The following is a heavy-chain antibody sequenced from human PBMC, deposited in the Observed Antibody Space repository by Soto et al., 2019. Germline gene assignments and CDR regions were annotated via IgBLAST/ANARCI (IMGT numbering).Heavy chain of an antibody. V-gene: IGHV3-21*01. CDR1: GFTFSSYA. CDR2: IHGDGDYI. D-gene: IGHD2-15*01. J-gene: IGHJ4*02. Sequence: GGSLRLSCVPSGFTFSSYAMHWVRQAPGKGLDYVSTIHGDGDYIHYSDSVKGRFTISRDNAKNSLYLQMNSLRAEDTAVYYCARGGGCSGGSCNFDYWGQGTLVTVSS. CDR3: ARGGGCSGGSCNFDY.